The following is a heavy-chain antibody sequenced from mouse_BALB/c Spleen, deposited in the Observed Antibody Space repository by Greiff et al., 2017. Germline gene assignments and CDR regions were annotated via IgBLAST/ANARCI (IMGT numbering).Heavy chain of an antibody. Sequence: VQRVESGPGLVAPSQSLSITCTVSGFSLTSYGVHWVRQPPGKGLEWLGVIWAGGSTNYNSALMSRLSISKDNSKSQVFLKMNSLQTDDTAMYYCARNSLLRLPGWYFDVWGAGTTVTVSS. J-gene: IGHJ1*01. CDR2: IWAGGST. CDR3: ARNSLLRLPGWYFDV. CDR1: GFSLTSYG. V-gene: IGHV2-9*02. D-gene: IGHD1-2*01.